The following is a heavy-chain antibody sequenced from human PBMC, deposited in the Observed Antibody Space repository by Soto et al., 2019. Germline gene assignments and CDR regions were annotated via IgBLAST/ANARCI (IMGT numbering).Heavy chain of an antibody. V-gene: IGHV3-21*01. CDR2: ISKSDYT. Sequence: GGSLRLSCTVSGFAINNYGINWVRQAPGQGLEWVSSISKSDYTYYSDSVKGRFTISRDNAKNSVSLQMNTLRVEDTAVYYCAREDSIIIPAVSDFWGQGTLVTVSS. D-gene: IGHD2-2*01. CDR3: AREDSIIIPAVSDF. J-gene: IGHJ4*02. CDR1: GFAINNYG.